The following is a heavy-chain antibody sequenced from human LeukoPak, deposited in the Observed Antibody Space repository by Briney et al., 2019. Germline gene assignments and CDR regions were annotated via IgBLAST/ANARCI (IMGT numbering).Heavy chain of an antibody. CDR3: ARGSRKTSYYYYMDV. J-gene: IGHJ6*03. CDR1: GFTFSSYA. CDR2: ISYDGSNK. Sequence: GRSLRLSCAAYGFTFSSYAMHWVRQAPGKGLEWVAVISYDGSNKYYADSVKGRFTISSDNSKNTLYLQMNSLRAEDTAVYYCARGSRKTSYYYYMDVWGKGTTVTVSS. V-gene: IGHV3-30*01.